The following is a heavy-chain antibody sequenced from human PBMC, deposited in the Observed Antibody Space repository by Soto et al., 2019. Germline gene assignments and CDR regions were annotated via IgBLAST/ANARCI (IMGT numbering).Heavy chain of an antibody. V-gene: IGHV3-21*01. J-gene: IGHJ4*02. CDR2: ISSTSSHT. Sequence: GGTLRLSCAASRFTFSNYSKNWVRQAPGKGLEWVSSISSTSSHTYYVDSVKGRFTISRDNAKSSLYLQMDSLRADDTAVYYWARGAYGPSGYHWGQGTLVTFSS. CDR3: ARGAYGPSGYH. D-gene: IGHD3-22*01. CDR1: RFTFSNYS.